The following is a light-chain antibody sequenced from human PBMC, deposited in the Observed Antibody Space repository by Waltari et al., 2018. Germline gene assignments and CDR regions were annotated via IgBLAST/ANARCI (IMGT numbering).Light chain of an antibody. CDR2: DVS. Sequence: QSALTQPASVSGSTGQSIPISCRATSGALNNFKYVPWYQQQSGKAPRVIIYDVSNRPSGVSTRFSGSKAGNTASLTISGLQPEDDADYYCSSYTSNNNKLFGGGTRLTVL. CDR1: SGALNNFKY. J-gene: IGLJ2*01. V-gene: IGLV2-14*03. CDR3: SSYTSNNNKL.